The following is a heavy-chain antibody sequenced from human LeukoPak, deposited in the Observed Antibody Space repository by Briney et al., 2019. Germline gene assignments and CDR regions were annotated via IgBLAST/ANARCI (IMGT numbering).Heavy chain of an antibody. V-gene: IGHV1-3*01. Sequence: ASVKVSCKASGYTFTSYAMHWARQAPGQRLEWMGWINAGNGNTKYSQKFQGRVTITRDTSASTAYMELSSLRSEDTAVYYCARDETYYYDSSGFDYWGQGTLVTVSS. CDR2: INAGNGNT. CDR3: ARDETYYYDSSGFDY. CDR1: GYTFTSYA. D-gene: IGHD3-22*01. J-gene: IGHJ4*02.